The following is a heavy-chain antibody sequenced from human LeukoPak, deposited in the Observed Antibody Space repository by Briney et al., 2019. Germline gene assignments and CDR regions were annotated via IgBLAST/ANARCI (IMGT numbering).Heavy chain of an antibody. V-gene: IGHV3-9*01. CDR1: GFTFDDYA. CDR2: ISWNSGSI. CDR3: AKDMNYGDYGPLDY. Sequence: PGGSLRLSCAASGFTFDDYATNWVRQAPGKGLEWVSGISWNSGSIGYADAVKGRFTISRDNAKNCLYLQMNSLRAEDTALYYCAKDMNYGDYGPLDYWGQGALVTVSS. D-gene: IGHD4-17*01. J-gene: IGHJ4*02.